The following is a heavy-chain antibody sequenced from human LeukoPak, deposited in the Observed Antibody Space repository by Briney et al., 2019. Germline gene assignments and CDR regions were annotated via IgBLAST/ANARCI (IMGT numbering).Heavy chain of an antibody. CDR3: ASTRRAAVAGRFDP. V-gene: IGHV4-59*12. CDR1: GASIRSNY. D-gene: IGHD6-19*01. J-gene: IGHJ5*02. CDR2: IYHSGNT. Sequence: SETLSLTCIVSGASIRSNYWSWIRQPPGKGLEWIGYIYHSGNTNYSPSLESRVTMSVDESKNQFSLRVHFVSAADTAVYYCASTRRAAVAGRFDPWGQGTLVTVSS.